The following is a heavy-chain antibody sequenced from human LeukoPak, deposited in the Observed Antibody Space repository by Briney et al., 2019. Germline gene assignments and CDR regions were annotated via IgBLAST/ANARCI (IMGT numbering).Heavy chain of an antibody. J-gene: IGHJ4*02. D-gene: IGHD5-18*01. CDR3: ASEDTAMVYFDY. Sequence: SGGSLRLSCTASGFTFRNYVLTWVRQAPGKGLQWVSAISGSGSSTYYADSVQGRFTISRDNSKNTLYLQMNSLRAEDTAVYYCASEDTAMVYFDYWGQGTLVTVSS. V-gene: IGHV3-23*01. CDR2: ISGSGSST. CDR1: GFTFRNYV.